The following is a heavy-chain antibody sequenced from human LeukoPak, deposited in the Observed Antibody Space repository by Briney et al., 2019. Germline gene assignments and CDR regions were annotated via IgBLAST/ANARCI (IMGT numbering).Heavy chain of an antibody. CDR3: ARESVYYDSSGYNDVFDI. CDR1: GGSISSSSYY. Sequence: SETLSLTCTVSGGSISSSSYYWGWIRQPPGKGLDWIGIINYRGNTYYNPSLKSRVTISVDTSKNQFSLKLSSVTAADTAVYYCARESVYYDSSGYNDVFDIWGQGTMVTVSS. J-gene: IGHJ3*02. D-gene: IGHD3-22*01. V-gene: IGHV4-39*02. CDR2: INYRGNT.